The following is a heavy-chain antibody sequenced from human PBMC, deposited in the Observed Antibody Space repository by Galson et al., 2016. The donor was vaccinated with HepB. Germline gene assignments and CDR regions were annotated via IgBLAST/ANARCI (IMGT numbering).Heavy chain of an antibody. Sequence: SLRLSCAASGFTYTTYAMNWVRQAPGKGLEWVSGISGDGGITYYADSVKGRFTISRDNSKDMLYLQMNSLRAEDTAVYFCAKLGWNVPSDYWGQGTLVTVSS. V-gene: IGHV3-23*01. J-gene: IGHJ4*02. CDR2: ISGDGGIT. D-gene: IGHD1-1*01. CDR3: AKLGWNVPSDY. CDR1: GFTYTTYA.